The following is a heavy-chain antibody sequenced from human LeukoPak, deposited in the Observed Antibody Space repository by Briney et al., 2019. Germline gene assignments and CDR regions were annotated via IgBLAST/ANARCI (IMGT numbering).Heavy chain of an antibody. CDR1: GYTFTSYG. CDR2: IIPIFGTA. V-gene: IGHV1-69*13. Sequence: SVKVSCKASGYTFTSYGISWVRQAPGQGLEWMGGIIPIFGTANYAQKFQGRVTITADESTSTAYMELSSLRSEDTAVYYCARSSMVRGVYNWFDPWGQGTLVTVSS. J-gene: IGHJ5*02. CDR3: ARSSMVRGVYNWFDP. D-gene: IGHD3-10*01.